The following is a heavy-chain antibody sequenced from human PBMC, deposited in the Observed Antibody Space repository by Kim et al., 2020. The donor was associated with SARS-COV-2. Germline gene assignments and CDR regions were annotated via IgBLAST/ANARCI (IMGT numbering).Heavy chain of an antibody. Sequence: SVKVSCKASGGTFSSYAISWVRQAPGQGLEWMGGIIPIFGTANYAQKFQGRVTITADKSTSTAYMELSSLRSEDTAVYYCARGGVGATLYYYGMDVWGQGTTVTVSS. CDR3: ARGGVGATLYYYGMDV. CDR1: GGTFSSYA. CDR2: IIPIFGTA. V-gene: IGHV1-69*06. J-gene: IGHJ6*02. D-gene: IGHD1-26*01.